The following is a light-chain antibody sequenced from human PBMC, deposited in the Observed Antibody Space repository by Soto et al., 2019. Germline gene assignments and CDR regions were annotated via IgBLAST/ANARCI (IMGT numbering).Light chain of an antibody. V-gene: IGKV4-1*01. CDR2: WAS. Sequence: DIVMTQSPDSLAVSLGESATINCKSSQRVLYSSNNKNYLAWYQQKPGQPPKLLIYWASTRESGFPDRFSVSGFGTNLPLTIRGLQAEDVAVYSCKKYYSTPIPFGPGTKVDIK. CDR3: KKYYSTPIP. CDR1: QRVLYSSNNKNY. J-gene: IGKJ3*01.